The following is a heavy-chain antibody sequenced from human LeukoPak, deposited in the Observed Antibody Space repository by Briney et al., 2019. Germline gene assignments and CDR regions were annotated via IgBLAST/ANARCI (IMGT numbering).Heavy chain of an antibody. CDR1: GFTFSSYG. Sequence: GGSLRLSCAASGFTFSSYGMPWVRQAPGKGLEWVAVIWYDGSNKYYADSVKGRFTISRDNSKNTLYLQMNSLRAEDTAVYYCARSSSSSRYYYYYGMDVWGQGTTVTVSS. J-gene: IGHJ6*02. D-gene: IGHD6-6*01. CDR3: ARSSSSSRYYYYYGMDV. CDR2: IWYDGSNK. V-gene: IGHV3-33*01.